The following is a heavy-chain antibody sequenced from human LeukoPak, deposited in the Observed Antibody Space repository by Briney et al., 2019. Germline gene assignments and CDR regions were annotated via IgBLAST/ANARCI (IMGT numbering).Heavy chain of an antibody. CDR1: GFTFSNAW. CDR3: TTVEDGYYNEFFDY. J-gene: IGHJ4*02. CDR2: IKSKTDGGTT. Sequence: GGSLRLSCAASGFTFSNAWMSWVRQAPGKGLEWVGRIKSKTDGGTTDYAAPVKGRFTISRDDSKNTLYLQMNSLKTEDTAVYYCTTVEDGYYNEFFDYWGQGTLVTVSS. V-gene: IGHV3-15*01. D-gene: IGHD5-24*01.